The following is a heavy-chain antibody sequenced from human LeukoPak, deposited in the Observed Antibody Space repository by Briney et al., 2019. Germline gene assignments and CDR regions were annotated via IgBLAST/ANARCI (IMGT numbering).Heavy chain of an antibody. CDR1: GGSISSGSYY. Sequence: SETLSLTCTVSGGSISSGSYYWGWIRQPPGNGLEWIASMYYSGTTFYSPSLKSRVTISVDTSKNQLSLKLGSVTAADTAVYYCARHPPRDGSAFDYWGQGTLVTVSS. CDR2: MYYSGTT. J-gene: IGHJ4*02. V-gene: IGHV4-39*01. CDR3: ARHPPRDGSAFDY.